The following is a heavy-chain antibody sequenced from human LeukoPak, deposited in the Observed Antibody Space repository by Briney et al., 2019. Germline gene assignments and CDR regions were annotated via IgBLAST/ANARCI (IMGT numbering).Heavy chain of an antibody. V-gene: IGHV3-30-3*01. J-gene: IGHJ4*02. CDR3: AGGITRPNYDFWSGYQYYFDY. CDR2: ISYDGSNK. D-gene: IGHD3-3*01. Sequence: GRSLRLSCAASGFTFSSYAMHWVRQAPGKGLEWVAVISYDGSNKYYADSVKGRFTISRDNSKNTLYLQMNSLRAEDTAVYYCAGGITRPNYDFWSGYQYYFDYWGQGTLVTVSS. CDR1: GFTFSSYA.